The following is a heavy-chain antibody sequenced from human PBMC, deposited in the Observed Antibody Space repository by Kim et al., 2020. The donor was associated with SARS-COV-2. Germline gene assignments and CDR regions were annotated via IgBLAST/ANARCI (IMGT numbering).Heavy chain of an antibody. J-gene: IGHJ5*02. CDR3: ARGSGYDYWFDP. V-gene: IGHV6-1*01. Sequence: SQTLSLTCAIPGDSVSGNSAAWNWSRQSPWGGIEWLGMTYYGSNWSNDYAVSVKSRISINPDTTKNQCSLQLNSVTPEDTAVYYCARGSGYDYWFDPWGHGPLVTVSS. D-gene: IGHD5-12*01. CDR1: GDSVSGNSAA. CDR2: TYYGSNWSN.